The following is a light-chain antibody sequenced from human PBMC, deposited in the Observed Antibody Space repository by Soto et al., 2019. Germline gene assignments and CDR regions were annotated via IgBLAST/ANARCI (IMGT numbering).Light chain of an antibody. CDR1: QAIRSY. CDR3: QQGYTSRWT. CDR2: ATS. Sequence: DIQMTQSPSSLSASVGDRVTITCRAGQAIRSYLNWYQQKPGKAPKLLIYATSFLQIGVPSRISASGSGTDFSLVITDLQLEDSATYYCQQGYTSRWTSGQGPKVEI. V-gene: IGKV1-39*01. J-gene: IGKJ1*01.